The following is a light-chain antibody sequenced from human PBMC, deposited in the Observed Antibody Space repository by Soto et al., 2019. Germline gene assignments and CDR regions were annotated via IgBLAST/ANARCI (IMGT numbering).Light chain of an antibody. V-gene: IGLV2-23*01. J-gene: IGLJ1*01. CDR3: CSYAGSSV. CDR1: SSDVGSYNL. CDR2: EGS. Sequence: QSVLTQPASLSGSPGQSITISCTGTSSDVGSYNLVSWYQQHPGKAPKLMIYEGSKRPSGVSNRFSGSKSGNTASLTISGLQAEDEADYYCCSYAGSSVFGTGTKVTVL.